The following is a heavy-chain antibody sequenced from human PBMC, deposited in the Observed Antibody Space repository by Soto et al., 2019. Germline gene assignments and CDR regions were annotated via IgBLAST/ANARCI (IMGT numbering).Heavy chain of an antibody. D-gene: IGHD3-10*01. CDR1: GFTFSSYG. J-gene: IGHJ6*02. Sequence: GGSLRLSCAASGFTFSSYGMHWVRQAPGKGLEWVAVIWYDGSNKYYADSVKGRFTISRDNSKNTLYLQMNSLRAEDTAVYYCARDRVWFGELYESYYYGMDVWGQGTTVTVSS. CDR3: ARDRVWFGELYESYYYGMDV. CDR2: IWYDGSNK. V-gene: IGHV3-33*01.